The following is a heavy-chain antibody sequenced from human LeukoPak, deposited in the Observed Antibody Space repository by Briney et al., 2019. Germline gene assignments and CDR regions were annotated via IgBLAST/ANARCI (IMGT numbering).Heavy chain of an antibody. Sequence: PGRSLRLSCAASGFTFDDYAMHWVRQAPGKGLEWVSGISWNSGSIGYADSVKGRFTISRDNAKNSLYLQMNSLRAEDTALYYCAKDEVDTAMAEYGMDVWGQGTTVTVSS. CDR1: GFTFDDYA. J-gene: IGHJ6*02. V-gene: IGHV3-9*01. D-gene: IGHD5-18*01. CDR3: AKDEVDTAMAEYGMDV. CDR2: ISWNSGSI.